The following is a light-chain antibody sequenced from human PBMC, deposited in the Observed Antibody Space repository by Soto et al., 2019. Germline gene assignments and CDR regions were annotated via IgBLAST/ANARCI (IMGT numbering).Light chain of an antibody. CDR3: QSYDSSPSGYV. Sequence: QSVLTHPPSVSGAPGHRVTISCTGSSSNIGAGYDVHWYQQLPGTAPKLLIYINKNRPSGVPDRFSGSKSGTSASLAITGLQAEDEADYYCQSYDSSPSGYVFGTGTKVTVL. CDR2: INK. J-gene: IGLJ1*01. CDR1: SSNIGAGYD. V-gene: IGLV1-40*01.